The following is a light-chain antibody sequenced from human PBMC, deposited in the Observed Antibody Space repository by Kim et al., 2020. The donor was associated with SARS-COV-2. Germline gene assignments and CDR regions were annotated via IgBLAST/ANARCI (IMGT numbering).Light chain of an antibody. CDR1: NIGRKN. Sequence: SVALGQTAEITCGGSNIGRKNVHWYQQKPGRAPVLVIYRDDYLPSGIPKRFSGSNSGNTATLTISRAQAGDEADYYCHIWDSRSYVFGTGTKVTVL. J-gene: IGLJ1*01. CDR2: RDD. V-gene: IGLV3-9*01. CDR3: HIWDSRSYV.